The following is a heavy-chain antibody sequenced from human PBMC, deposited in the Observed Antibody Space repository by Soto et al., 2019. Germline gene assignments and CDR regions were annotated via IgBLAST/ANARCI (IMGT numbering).Heavy chain of an antibody. CDR2: ISYDGGNK. Sequence: QVQLVESGGGVVQPGRSLRLSCAASGFTFSSYGMHWVRQAPGKGLEWVAVISYDGGNKYYADSVKGRFTISRDNSKNTXXLQMNSLRAEDTAVYYCAKDVLRFLEWLAFYGMDVWGQGTTVTVSS. D-gene: IGHD3-3*01. J-gene: IGHJ6*02. V-gene: IGHV3-30*18. CDR3: AKDVLRFLEWLAFYGMDV. CDR1: GFTFSSYG.